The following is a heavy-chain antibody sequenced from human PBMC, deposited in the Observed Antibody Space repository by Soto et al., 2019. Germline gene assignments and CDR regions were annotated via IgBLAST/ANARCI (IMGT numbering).Heavy chain of an antibody. D-gene: IGHD3-16*01. V-gene: IGHV3-53*01. CDR2: IYSGGRT. Sequence: GGSLRLSCAASGFSVSSNYVTWVRQAPGKGLEWVSVIYSGGRTYYADSVRGRCTISRDNSNTVYLQMNSLRTEDTAVYYCARDDGYVWGKYRYVWGQGTSVTVSS. J-gene: IGHJ6*02. CDR3: ARDDGYVWGKYRYV. CDR1: GFSVSSNY.